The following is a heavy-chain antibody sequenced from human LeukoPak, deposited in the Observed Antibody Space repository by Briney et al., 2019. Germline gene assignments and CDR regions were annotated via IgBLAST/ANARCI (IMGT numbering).Heavy chain of an antibody. V-gene: IGHV4-61*02. CDR2: IYTSGST. CDR3: ARDRDGGVDY. J-gene: IGHJ4*02. Sequence: SETLSLTCTVSGGSISSGSYYWSWIRQPAGKGLEWIGRIYTSGSTNYNPSLKSRVTISVDTSKNQFSLKLSSVTAADTAVYYCARDRDGGVDYWGQGTLVTVSS. CDR1: GGSISSGSYY. D-gene: IGHD3-10*01.